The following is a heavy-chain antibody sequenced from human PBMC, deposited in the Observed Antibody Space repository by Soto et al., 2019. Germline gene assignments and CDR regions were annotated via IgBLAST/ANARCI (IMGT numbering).Heavy chain of an antibody. CDR3: AKDSRYGDYVSGWFDP. J-gene: IGHJ5*02. V-gene: IGHV3-9*01. Sequence: EVQLVESGGGLVQPGRSLRLSCAASGFTFDDYAMHWVRQAPGKGLEWVSGISWNSGSIGYADSVKGRFTISRDNAKNSRYLQMNSLRAEDTALYYCAKDSRYGDYVSGWFDPWGQGTLVTVSS. D-gene: IGHD4-17*01. CDR1: GFTFDDYA. CDR2: ISWNSGSI.